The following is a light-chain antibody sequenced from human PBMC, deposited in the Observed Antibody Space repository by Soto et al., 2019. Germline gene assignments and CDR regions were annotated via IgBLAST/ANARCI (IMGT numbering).Light chain of an antibody. V-gene: IGKV3-15*01. Sequence: EMVMTQSPVTLSGSPGERVTLSCRASRTISRNLAWYQQKPGQAPRLLIYGASTRATGIPDRFSRSGSGTEFTLTINSLESEDFAMYYCQPHNNWHVVTFGGGTKVDIK. J-gene: IGKJ4*02. CDR1: RTISRN. CDR3: QPHNNWHVVT. CDR2: GAS.